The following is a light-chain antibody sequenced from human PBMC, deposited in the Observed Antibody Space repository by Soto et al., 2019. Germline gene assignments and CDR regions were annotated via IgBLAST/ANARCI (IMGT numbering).Light chain of an antibody. CDR3: QHCNSYSPST. V-gene: IGKV1-5*03. CDR2: KAS. CDR1: QSISSW. Sequence: DIPMTQSPSTLSASVGDRVTITCRASQSISSWLAWYQQKPGKAPKLLIYKASSLESGVPSRFSGSGSGTDFTLTISGLQPDDFATYYWQHCNSYSPSTFGGGTKVEIK. J-gene: IGKJ4*02.